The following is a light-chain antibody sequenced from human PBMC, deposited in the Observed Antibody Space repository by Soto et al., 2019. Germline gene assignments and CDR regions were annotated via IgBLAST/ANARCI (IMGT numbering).Light chain of an antibody. CDR3: QQSSSTPALT. CDR1: QTISSR. CDR2: AAS. V-gene: IGKV1-39*01. J-gene: IGKJ4*01. Sequence: DIQMTQSPSSLSASVGDRVTITCRASQTISSRLNWYQQKPGQAPKVVIFAASSLHSGVPSRFSGSGSGTDFTLTISGLQPEDSATYYCQQSSSTPALTFGGGTKVEIK.